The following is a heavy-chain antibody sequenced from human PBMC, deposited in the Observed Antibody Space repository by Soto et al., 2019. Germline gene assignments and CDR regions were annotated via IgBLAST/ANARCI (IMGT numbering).Heavy chain of an antibody. CDR3: ARGRNSSSWWLDY. V-gene: IGHV4-34*01. CDR2: INHSGST. CDR1: GGSFSGYY. J-gene: IGHJ4*02. D-gene: IGHD6-13*01. Sequence: PSETLSLTCAVYGGSFSGYYWSWIRQPPGKGLEWIGEINHSGSTNYNPSLKSRVTISVDTSKNQFSLKLSSVTAADTAVYYCARGRNSSSWWLDYWGQGTLVTVSS.